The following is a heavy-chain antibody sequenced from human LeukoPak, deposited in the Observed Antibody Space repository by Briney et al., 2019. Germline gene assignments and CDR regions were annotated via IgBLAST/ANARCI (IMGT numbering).Heavy chain of an antibody. CDR1: GFTFSSYA. V-gene: IGHV3-30*04. CDR2: ISYDGSNK. Sequence: GRSLRLSCAASGFTFSSYAMHWVRQAPGKGLEWVAVISYDGSNKYYADSVKGRFTISRDNSKNTLYLQMNSLRAEDTAVYYCAKPGDSSGWTSWGQGTLVTVSS. CDR3: AKPGDSSGWTS. D-gene: IGHD6-19*01. J-gene: IGHJ4*02.